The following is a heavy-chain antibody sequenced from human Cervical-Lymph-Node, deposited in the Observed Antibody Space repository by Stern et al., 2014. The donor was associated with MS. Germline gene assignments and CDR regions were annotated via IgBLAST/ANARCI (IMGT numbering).Heavy chain of an antibody. J-gene: IGHJ4*02. CDR3: ARGSVYYDFWSTSYGHLQF. D-gene: IGHD3-3*01. CDR1: GGTFSNYA. CDR2: IIPMFDTA. Sequence: QVQLGQSGAEVKKPGSSVKVSCKTSGGTFSNYAFNWVRQAPGQGPEWMGGIIPMFDTADYAQKFQGRVTIIADESTNTTYMELSGLKSEDTAVYYCARGSVYYDFWSTSYGHLQFWGQGTLVTVSS. V-gene: IGHV1-69*01.